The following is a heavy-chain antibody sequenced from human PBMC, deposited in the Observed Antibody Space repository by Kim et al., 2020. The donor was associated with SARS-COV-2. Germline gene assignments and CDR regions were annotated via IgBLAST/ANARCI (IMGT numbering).Heavy chain of an antibody. Sequence: GGSLRLSCAASGFTVSSNYMSWVRQAPGKGLEWVSVIYSDGSTYYADSVKGRFTISRDNSKNTLYLQMNSLRAEDTAVYYCARERGYDRGGPFDYWGQGTLVTVSS. CDR2: IYSDGST. CDR1: GFTVSSNY. CDR3: ARERGYDRGGPFDY. J-gene: IGHJ4*02. D-gene: IGHD3-22*01. V-gene: IGHV3-66*01.